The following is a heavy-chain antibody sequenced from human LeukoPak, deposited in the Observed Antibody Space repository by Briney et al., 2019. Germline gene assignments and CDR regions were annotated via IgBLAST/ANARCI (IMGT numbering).Heavy chain of an antibody. CDR2: ISYDGSNK. J-gene: IGHJ3*02. V-gene: IGHV3-30*04. CDR3: ARSNGEAFDI. CDR1: GFTFSSYA. Sequence: GGSLRLSCAASGFTFSSYAMHWVRQAPGKGLEWVAVISYDGSNKYYADSVKGRFTISRDNSKNTLYLQMNSLRAEDTAVYYCARSNGEAFDIWGQGTMVTVSS.